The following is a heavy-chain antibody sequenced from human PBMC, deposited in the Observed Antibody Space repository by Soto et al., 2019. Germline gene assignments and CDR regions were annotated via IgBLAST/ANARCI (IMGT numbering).Heavy chain of an antibody. CDR1: GFTFSSYA. CDR3: AKDQTSPAYGSGSYHYYYGMDV. CDR2: ISGSGGST. J-gene: IGHJ6*02. Sequence: GGSLRLSCAASGFTFSSYAMSWVRQAPGKGLEWVSAISGSGGSTYYADSVKGRFTISRDNSKNTLYLQMNSLRAEDTAVYYCAKDQTSPAYGSGSYHYYYGMDVWGQGTTVTVSS. D-gene: IGHD3-10*01. V-gene: IGHV3-23*01.